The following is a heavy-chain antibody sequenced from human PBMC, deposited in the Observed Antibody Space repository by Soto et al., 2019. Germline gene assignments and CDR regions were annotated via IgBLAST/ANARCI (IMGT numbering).Heavy chain of an antibody. CDR1: GGSISSGGYY. J-gene: IGHJ3*02. CDR3: ARQYYYDSSGYRHAFDI. V-gene: IGHV4-31*02. D-gene: IGHD3-22*01. Sequence: SETLSLTCTVSGGSISSGGYYWSWIRQHPGKGLEWIGYIYYSGSTYYNPSLKSRVTISVDTSKNQFSLKLSSVTAADTAVYYCARQYYYDSSGYRHAFDIWSQGTMVTVSS. CDR2: IYYSGST.